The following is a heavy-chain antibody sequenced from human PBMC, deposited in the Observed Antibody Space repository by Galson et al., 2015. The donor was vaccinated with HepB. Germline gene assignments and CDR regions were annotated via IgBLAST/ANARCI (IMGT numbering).Heavy chain of an antibody. CDR3: ARHRVETDYGMDV. V-gene: IGHV5-10-1*01. J-gene: IGHJ6*02. D-gene: IGHD2-15*01. CDR1: GYSFTNYW. Sequence: QSGAEVKKPGESLRISCEASGYSFTNYWISWVRQMPGKGLDWMGRIDPSDSYTNYSPSFQGHVTISADKSITTAYLQWSSLKASDTAMYYCARHRVETDYGMDVWGQGTTVTVSS. CDR2: IDPSDSYT.